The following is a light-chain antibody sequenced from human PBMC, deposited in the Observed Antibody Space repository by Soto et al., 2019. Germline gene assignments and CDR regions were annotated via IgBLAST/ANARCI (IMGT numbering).Light chain of an antibody. V-gene: IGLV2-14*01. J-gene: IGLJ1*01. CDR2: EAS. CDR1: SSDIGGSNY. CDR3: SSYSSGSTLYV. Sequence: QSVLTQPASVSGSPGQSITISCTGTSSDIGGSNYVSWYQQHPGRAPRLLIYEASYRPSGVSHRFSGSKFGNTASLTISGLQAEDEADYHCSSYSSGSTLYVFGTGTKLTVL.